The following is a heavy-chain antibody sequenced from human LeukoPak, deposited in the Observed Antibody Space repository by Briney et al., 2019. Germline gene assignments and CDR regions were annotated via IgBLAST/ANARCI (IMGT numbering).Heavy chain of an antibody. Sequence: GGSLGLSCAASGFTFSTYNMNWVRQAPGKGLEWVSSISSGSGYIYYADSVKGRFIISRDNAKNSLYLQMNSLRAEDTAVYYCAREGGGIDYWGQGTLVTVSS. V-gene: IGHV3-21*01. J-gene: IGHJ4*02. CDR3: AREGGGIDY. D-gene: IGHD1-1*01. CDR1: GFTFSTYN. CDR2: ISSGSGYI.